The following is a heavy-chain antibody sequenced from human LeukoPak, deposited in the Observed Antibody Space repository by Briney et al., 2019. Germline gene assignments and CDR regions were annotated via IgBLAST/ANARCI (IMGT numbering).Heavy chain of an antibody. CDR1: GFTFSSYS. Sequence: NPGGSLRLSCAASGFTFSSYSMNWVRQAPGKGLEWVSSISSSSSYIYYADSVKGRFTIYRDNAKNSLYLQMNSLRAEDTAVYYCARKDSSGYYFPIDYWGQGTLVTVSS. CDR2: ISSSSSYI. V-gene: IGHV3-21*01. D-gene: IGHD3-22*01. CDR3: ARKDSSGYYFPIDY. J-gene: IGHJ4*02.